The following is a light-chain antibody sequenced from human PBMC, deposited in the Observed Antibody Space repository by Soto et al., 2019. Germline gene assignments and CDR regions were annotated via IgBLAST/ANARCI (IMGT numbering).Light chain of an antibody. V-gene: IGKV3-15*01. J-gene: IGKJ4*01. CDR3: QRYNNWPLT. CDR2: DTS. Sequence: EVVMRQSPATLSVSPGEGATLSCRASQRIGETLAWYQHKPGQTPRLLIYDTSTRATGVPARFSGSRSGTEFTLTINSLQSEDFAVYYCQRYNNWPLTFGGGTKVESK. CDR1: QRIGET.